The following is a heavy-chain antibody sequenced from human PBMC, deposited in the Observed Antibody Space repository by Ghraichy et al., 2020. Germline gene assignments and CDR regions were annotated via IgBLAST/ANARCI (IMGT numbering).Heavy chain of an antibody. CDR3: AKSRPLSYSSSWQRFDP. D-gene: IGHD6-13*01. CDR2: ISGSGGST. V-gene: IGHV3-23*01. Sequence: SLRLSCAASGFTFSSYAMSWVRQAPGKGLEWVSAISGSGGSTYYADSVKGRFTISRDNSKNTLYLQMNSLRAEDTAVYYCAKSRPLSYSSSWQRFDPWGQGTLVTVSS. J-gene: IGHJ5*02. CDR1: GFTFSSYA.